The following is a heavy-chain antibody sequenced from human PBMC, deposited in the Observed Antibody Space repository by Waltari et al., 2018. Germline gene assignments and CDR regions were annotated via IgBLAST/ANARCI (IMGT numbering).Heavy chain of an antibody. D-gene: IGHD3-10*01. Sequence: QVQLQESGPGLVKPSETLSLTCAVSGYSISSGYYWGWIRQPPGKGLEWIGRIYHSGVPSDNPAPNGRVTISVDTSKNQFSLKLSSVAAADTAVYYCAVNYYGSGSYYRSDAFDIWGQGTMVTVSS. CDR2: IYHSGVP. J-gene: IGHJ3*02. CDR3: AVNYYGSGSYYRSDAFDI. V-gene: IGHV4-38-2*01. CDR1: GYSISSGYY.